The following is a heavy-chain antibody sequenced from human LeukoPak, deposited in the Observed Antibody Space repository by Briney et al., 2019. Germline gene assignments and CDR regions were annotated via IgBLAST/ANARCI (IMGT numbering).Heavy chain of an antibody. CDR3: ARRGYCSGGSCYGVEYYFDY. J-gene: IGHJ4*02. V-gene: IGHV4-59*08. CDR2: IYYSGST. D-gene: IGHD2-15*01. CDR1: GGSISSYY. Sequence: PSETLSLTCTVSGGSISSYYWSWIRQPPGKGLEWIGYIYYSGSTNYNPSLKSRDTISVDTSKNQFSLKLSSVTAADTAVYYCARRGYCSGGSCYGVEYYFDYWGQGTLVTVSS.